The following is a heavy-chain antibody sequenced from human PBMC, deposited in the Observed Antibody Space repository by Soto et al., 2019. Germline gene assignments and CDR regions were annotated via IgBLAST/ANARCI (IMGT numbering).Heavy chain of an antibody. CDR2: IIPIFGTA. CDR3: ARAPPDSNIVVVPAAIADWFDP. Sequence: GASVKVSCKASGGTFSSYAISWVRQAPGQGLEWMGGIIPIFGTANYAQKFQGRVTITADESTSTAYMELSSLRSEDTAVYYCARAPPDSNIVVVPAAIADWFDPWGQGTLVTVSS. V-gene: IGHV1-69*13. D-gene: IGHD2-2*01. CDR1: GGTFSSYA. J-gene: IGHJ5*02.